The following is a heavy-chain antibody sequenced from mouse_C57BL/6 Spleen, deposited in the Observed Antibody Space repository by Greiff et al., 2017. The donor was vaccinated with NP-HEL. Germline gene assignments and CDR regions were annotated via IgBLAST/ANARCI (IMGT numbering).Heavy chain of an antibody. CDR2: IYPGDGDT. CDR1: GYAFSSYW. CDR3: ARSVYYGSSPNWCFDV. J-gene: IGHJ1*03. D-gene: IGHD1-1*01. V-gene: IGHV1-80*01. Sequence: VQLQQSGAELVKPGASVKISCKASGYAFSSYWMHWVKQRPGKGLEWIGQIYPGDGDTNYNGKFQGKATLTAAKSSSTAYMQLSSLTSEDSAVYFCARSVYYGSSPNWCFDVWGTGTTVTVSS.